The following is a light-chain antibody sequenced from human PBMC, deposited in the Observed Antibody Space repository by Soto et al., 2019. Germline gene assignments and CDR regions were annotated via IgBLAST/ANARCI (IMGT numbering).Light chain of an antibody. V-gene: IGKV3-15*01. CDR2: GAS. CDR1: QSVSSSY. CDR3: QQYNDWPWT. J-gene: IGKJ1*01. Sequence: EIVLTQSPGTLSLSPGERATLSCRASQSVSSSYLAWYQQKPGQAPRLLLYGASTRATGVPARFSGSGAGTEFTLTISGLQYEDFAVYYCQQYNDWPWTFGQGTKVDIK.